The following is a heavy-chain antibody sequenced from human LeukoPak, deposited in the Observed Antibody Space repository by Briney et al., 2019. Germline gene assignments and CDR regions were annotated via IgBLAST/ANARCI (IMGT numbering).Heavy chain of an antibody. V-gene: IGHV4-39*01. D-gene: IGHD2-2*01. CDR3: ARQPPARPSSWYFDL. Sequence: SSETLSLTCTVSGRSYSSSSCYWGWLRQPPGKGLEWIGSIYYSGTTYYNPSLKSRVTISVDTAKNQFSLKLSSVTAAHTAVYCSARQPPARPSSWYFDLWGRGTLVTVSS. CDR1: GRSYSSSSCY. J-gene: IGHJ2*01. CDR2: IYYSGTT.